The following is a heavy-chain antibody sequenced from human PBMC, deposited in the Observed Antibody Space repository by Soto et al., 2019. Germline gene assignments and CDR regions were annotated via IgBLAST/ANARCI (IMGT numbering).Heavy chain of an antibody. V-gene: IGHV5-51*01. CDR2: IYPGDSDT. CDR1: GYSFTSYW. J-gene: IGHJ4*02. CDR3: ARTYTLSTPTLDY. Sequence: KVSCKASGYSFTSYWIGWVRQMPGKGLEWMGIIYPGDSDTRYSPSFQGQVTISADKSISTAYLQWSSLKASDTAMYYCARTYTLSTPTLDYWGQGTLVTVSS. D-gene: IGHD3-16*01.